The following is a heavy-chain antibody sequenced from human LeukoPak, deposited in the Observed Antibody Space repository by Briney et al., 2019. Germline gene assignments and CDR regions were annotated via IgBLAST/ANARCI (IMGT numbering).Heavy chain of an antibody. D-gene: IGHD2-2*01. CDR2: IYHSGST. CDR1: GGSISSGGYY. Sequence: SQTLSLTCTVSGGSISSGGYYWSWIRQPPGKGLEWIGYIYHSGSTYYNPSLKSRITISVDRSKNQFSLKLSSVTAADTAEYYCARDPRVCSSTSCPDAFDIWGQGTMVTVSS. V-gene: IGHV4-30-2*01. CDR3: ARDPRVCSSTSCPDAFDI. J-gene: IGHJ3*02.